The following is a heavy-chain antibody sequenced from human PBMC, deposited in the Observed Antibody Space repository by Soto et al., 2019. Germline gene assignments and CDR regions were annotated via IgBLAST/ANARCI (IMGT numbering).Heavy chain of an antibody. CDR3: AKGMYSSSIYYYYGMDV. Sequence: EVQLVESGGGLIQPGGSLRLSCAASGFTVSSNYMSWVRQAPGKGLEWVSVIYSGGSTYYADSVKGRFTISRDNSKNTVYLQMNSLRCEDTAVYYCAKGMYSSSIYYYYGMDVWGQGTTVTVSS. CDR2: IYSGGST. D-gene: IGHD6-6*01. V-gene: IGHV3-53*01. J-gene: IGHJ6*02. CDR1: GFTVSSNY.